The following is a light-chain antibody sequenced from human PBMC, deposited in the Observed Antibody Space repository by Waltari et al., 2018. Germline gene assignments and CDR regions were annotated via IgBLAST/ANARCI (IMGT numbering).Light chain of an antibody. J-gene: IGLJ3*02. CDR1: GSNIGAGFD. Sequence: QSVLTQAPSMSGAPGQRVTISCTGSGSNIGAGFDVNWYQQLPRAAPKLLIYGSTSRPLGVPDRFFGSTSGTSASLVIIGLQPEDEAVYYCQSYDTSLSVVFGGGTKLTVL. CDR2: GST. CDR3: QSYDTSLSVV. V-gene: IGLV1-40*01.